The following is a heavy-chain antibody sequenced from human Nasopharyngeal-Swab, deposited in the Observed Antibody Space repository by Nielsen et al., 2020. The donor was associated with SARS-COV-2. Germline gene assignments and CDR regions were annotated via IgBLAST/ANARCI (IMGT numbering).Heavy chain of an antibody. Sequence: ESLKIPCAASGFTVSSNYMSWVRQAPGKGLEWVSIIYSGGSTYYADSVKGRFTISRHSSKSTLYLRMNSLRAEDTAVYYCARDGLLGYFDYWGQGTLVTVSS. V-gene: IGHV3-53*04. CDR2: IYSGGST. CDR1: GFTVSSNY. J-gene: IGHJ4*02. D-gene: IGHD3-10*01. CDR3: ARDGLLGYFDY.